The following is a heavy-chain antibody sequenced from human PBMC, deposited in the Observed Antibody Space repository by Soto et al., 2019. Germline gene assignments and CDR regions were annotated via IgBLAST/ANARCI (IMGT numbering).Heavy chain of an antibody. V-gene: IGHV1-58*01. CDR1: GFTFTSSA. CDR3: ARAARPFHYYYGMDV. J-gene: IGHJ6*02. CDR2: IVVGSGNT. D-gene: IGHD6-6*01. Sequence: GASVKVSCKASGFTFTSSAVQWVRQARGQRLEWIGWIVVGSGNTNYAQKFQERVTITRDMSTSTAYMELSSLRSEDTAVYYCARAARPFHYYYGMDVWGQGTTVTVSS.